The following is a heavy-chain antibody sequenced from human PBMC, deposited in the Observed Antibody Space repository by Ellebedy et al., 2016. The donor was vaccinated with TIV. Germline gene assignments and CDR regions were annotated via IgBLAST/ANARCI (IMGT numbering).Heavy chain of an antibody. CDR3: VKRGKDGYNSPLDY. V-gene: IGHV3-23*01. Sequence: GESLKISCAASGFTFNNYAMNWVRQAPGKGLEWVSDISNRGSETFYADSVKGRFAISRDISKNTLFLQMDSLRAEDTAVYYCVKRGKDGYNSPLDYWGQGTLVTVSS. CDR2: ISNRGSET. CDR1: GFTFNNYA. J-gene: IGHJ4*02. D-gene: IGHD5-24*01.